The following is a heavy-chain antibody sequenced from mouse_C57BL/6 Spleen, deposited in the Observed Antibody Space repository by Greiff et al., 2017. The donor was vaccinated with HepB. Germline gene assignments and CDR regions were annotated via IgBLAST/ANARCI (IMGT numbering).Heavy chain of an antibody. CDR1: GYTFTSYW. J-gene: IGHJ1*03. V-gene: IGHV1-61*01. Sequence: QVQLQRPGAELVRPGSSVKLSCKASGYTFTSYWMDWVKQRPGQGLEWIGNIYPSDSETHYNQKFKDKATLTVDKSSSTAYMQLSSLTSEDSAVYYCARGDYGSSYWYFDVWGTGTTVTVSS. D-gene: IGHD1-1*01. CDR3: ARGDYGSSYWYFDV. CDR2: IYPSDSET.